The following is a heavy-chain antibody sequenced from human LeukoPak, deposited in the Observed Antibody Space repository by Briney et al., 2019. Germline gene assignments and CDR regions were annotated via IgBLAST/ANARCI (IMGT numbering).Heavy chain of an antibody. CDR3: ARDGNYGSFDY. D-gene: IGHD4-17*01. J-gene: IGHJ4*02. Sequence: PSETLSLACTVSGGSISSGGYYWSWIRQHPGKGLEWIGYIYYSGSTYYNPSLKSRVTISVDTSKNQFSLKLSSVTAADTAVYYCARDGNYGSFDYWGQGTLVTVSS. CDR1: GGSISSGGYY. CDR2: IYYSGST. V-gene: IGHV4-31*03.